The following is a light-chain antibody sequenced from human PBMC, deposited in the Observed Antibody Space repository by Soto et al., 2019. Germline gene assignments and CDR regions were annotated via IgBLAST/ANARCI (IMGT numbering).Light chain of an antibody. CDR1: QSVFSY. V-gene: IGKV3-11*01. CDR3: QHRSNWPGT. CDR2: DVS. Sequence: EIVMTQSPATLSVSPGERVTLSCRASQSVFSYLAWYQQKPGQAPRLLIYDVSDRATGIPARFTGSGSGTDFTLTISSLEPEDFAVYYCQHRSNWPGTFGQGTKVDIK. J-gene: IGKJ1*01.